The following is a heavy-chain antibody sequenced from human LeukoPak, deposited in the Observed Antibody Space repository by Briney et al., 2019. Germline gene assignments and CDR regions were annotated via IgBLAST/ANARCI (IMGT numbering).Heavy chain of an antibody. D-gene: IGHD1-7*01. J-gene: IGHJ6*02. CDR1: GVTFSNAW. V-gene: IGHV3-15*04. CDR2: IVSKIDGGTT. CDR3: TTDQHSNYARKDV. Sequence: GGALRLSCAASGVTFSNAWMSWVRQVPGKGLEWVGQIVSKIDGGTTDYAAPVKGKFTISRDDSKSTLYLQMNSLKIEDTAVYYCTTDQHSNYARKDVWGQGATVIVSS.